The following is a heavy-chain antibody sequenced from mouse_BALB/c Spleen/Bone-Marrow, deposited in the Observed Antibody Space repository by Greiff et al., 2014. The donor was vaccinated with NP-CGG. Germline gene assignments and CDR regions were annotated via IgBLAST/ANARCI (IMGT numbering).Heavy chain of an antibody. J-gene: IGHJ2*01. CDR1: GFSLTTYG. CDR3: ARNHRGDDSDY. V-gene: IGHV2-2*02. CDR2: IWSGGST. D-gene: IGHD3-1*01. Sequence: VQLMESGPGLVQPSQSLSITCTVSGFSLTTYGVHWVRQSPGKGLEWLGVIWSGGSTDYNAAFISRLSISKDNSKSQVFFKMNRLQANETAIYDCARNHRGDDSDYWGQGTTPTVSS.